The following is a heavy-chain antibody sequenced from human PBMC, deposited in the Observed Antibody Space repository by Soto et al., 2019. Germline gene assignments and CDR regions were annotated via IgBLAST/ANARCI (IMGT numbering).Heavy chain of an antibody. CDR3: ARGLYSGDK. Sequence: QVRLVQSGAEVKKPGASVKVSCKASGYIFTNYYIHWVRQAPGQGLEWMAIINPNVGSTNCAQEFQGRITLTRDTSTSTVYMDLSSLTSEDTAVYYCARGLYSGDKWGQGTLVTVSS. J-gene: IGHJ4*02. CDR2: INPNVGST. D-gene: IGHD2-21*01. V-gene: IGHV1-46*01. CDR1: GYIFTNYY.